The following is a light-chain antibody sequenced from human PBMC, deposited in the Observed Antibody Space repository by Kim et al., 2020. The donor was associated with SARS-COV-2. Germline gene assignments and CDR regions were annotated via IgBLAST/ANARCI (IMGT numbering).Light chain of an antibody. CDR2: AAS. CDR3: QQYSNSPRT. Sequence: EIVLTQSPGTLSLSPGERATLSCRASQSVTSSYLVWYQQKPGQAPRLLIYAASSRATGIPDRFSGSGSGTDFTLTISRLEPEDFAVYYCQQYSNSPRTFGQGTKVDIK. V-gene: IGKV3-20*01. J-gene: IGKJ1*01. CDR1: QSVTSSY.